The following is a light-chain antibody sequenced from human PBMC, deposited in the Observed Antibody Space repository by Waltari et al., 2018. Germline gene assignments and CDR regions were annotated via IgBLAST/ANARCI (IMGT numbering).Light chain of an antibody. CDR2: GAA. V-gene: IGKV3-20*01. CDR1: QSVSSSY. CDR3: QQYGNSRGS. Sequence: EIVLTQSPGTLSLSPGEGATLSCRASQSVSSSYLAGYQQKPGQAPRLLIYGAANWATDIPDRFTGSGSGTDFTLTINRLEPEDFAVYYCQQYGNSRGSFGQGTKLEIK. J-gene: IGKJ2*03.